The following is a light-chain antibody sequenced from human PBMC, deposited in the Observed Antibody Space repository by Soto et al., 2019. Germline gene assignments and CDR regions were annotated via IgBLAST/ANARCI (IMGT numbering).Light chain of an antibody. Sequence: IHITQSPASLAASVGDTVTITCRASQSISTYLNWYQQKPGQAPKPLIFAASILHGGVPSRFSGSGSGTDFTLTIRGLQPEDFASYYCQQTYSARTWTFGQGTKVDIK. CDR2: AAS. V-gene: IGKV1-39*01. CDR1: QSISTY. J-gene: IGKJ1*01. CDR3: QQTYSARTWT.